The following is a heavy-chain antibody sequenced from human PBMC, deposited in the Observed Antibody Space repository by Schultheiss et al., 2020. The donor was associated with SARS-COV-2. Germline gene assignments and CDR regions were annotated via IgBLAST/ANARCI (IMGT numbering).Heavy chain of an antibody. CDR2: IYYSGST. Sequence: SKTLSLTCTVSGGSISSGGYYWSWIRQHPGKGLEWIGYIYYSGSTYYNPSLKSRVTISVDTSKNQFSLKLSSVTAADTAVYYCARDQRGLPLDYWGQGTLVTVSS. J-gene: IGHJ4*02. CDR1: GGSISSGGYY. V-gene: IGHV4-31*03. D-gene: IGHD4-11*01. CDR3: ARDQRGLPLDY.